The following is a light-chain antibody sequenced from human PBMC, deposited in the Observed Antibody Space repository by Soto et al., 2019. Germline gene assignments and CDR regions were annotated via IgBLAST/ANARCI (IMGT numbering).Light chain of an antibody. CDR1: QSVSSSF. Sequence: EIVLTQSPGTLSLSPGERATLSCRASQSVSSSFFAWYQQKPGQAPRLLIYGASSSATGIPDRFSGSGSGTDFTLTISRLEPEDFAVYYCQQYCSSPRTFGQGTKVEIK. CDR3: QQYCSSPRT. J-gene: IGKJ1*01. CDR2: GAS. V-gene: IGKV3-20*01.